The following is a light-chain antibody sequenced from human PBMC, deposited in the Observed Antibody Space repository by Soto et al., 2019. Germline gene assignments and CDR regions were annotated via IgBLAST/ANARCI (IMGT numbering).Light chain of an antibody. Sequence: EIVLTQSPATLSLSPGERASLSCRASHRVSSYLAWYQQKPGQAPRLLIYDASNRATGIPARFSGSGSGTDFTLTISSLEPEDFAVYYCQQRSNWPRYTFGQGTKLEIK. CDR3: QQRSNWPRYT. V-gene: IGKV3-11*01. CDR1: HRVSSY. J-gene: IGKJ2*01. CDR2: DAS.